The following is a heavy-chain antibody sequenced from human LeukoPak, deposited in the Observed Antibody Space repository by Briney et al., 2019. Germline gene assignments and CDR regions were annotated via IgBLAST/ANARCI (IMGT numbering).Heavy chain of an antibody. V-gene: IGHV3-23*01. CDR3: AKRDSSGSYYFDY. CDR1: GFTFSSYD. Sequence: LSGGSLRLSCAASGFTFSSYDMSWVRQAPGKGLEWVSTINSYGAYTYYADSVRGRFTISRDNSKNTLYLQMNSLRAEDTAVFYCAKRDSSGSYYFDYWGQGTLVTVSS. D-gene: IGHD3-22*01. J-gene: IGHJ4*02. CDR2: INSYGAYT.